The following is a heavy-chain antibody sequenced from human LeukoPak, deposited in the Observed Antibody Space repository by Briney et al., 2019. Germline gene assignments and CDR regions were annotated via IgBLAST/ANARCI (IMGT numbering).Heavy chain of an antibody. V-gene: IGHV5-51*01. D-gene: IGHD3-10*01. Sequence: GESLKISCKGSGYSFTNYWIGWVRQMPGKGLEWMGIIYPGDSDTRYSPSFQDQVTISADKSISTAYLQWSSLKASDTTMYYCARQRFTMRAYAGNWFDPWGQGTLVTVSS. CDR2: IYPGDSDT. CDR3: ARQRFTMRAYAGNWFDP. CDR1: GYSFTNYW. J-gene: IGHJ5*02.